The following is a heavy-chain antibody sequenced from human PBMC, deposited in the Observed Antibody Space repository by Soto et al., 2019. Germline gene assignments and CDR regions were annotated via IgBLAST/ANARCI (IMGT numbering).Heavy chain of an antibody. V-gene: IGHV4-30-4*01. CDR3: ARHHYYYDSSGYYFDPYYFDY. Sequence: SETLSLTCTVSGGSISSGDYYWSWIRQPPGKGLEWIGYIYYSGSTYYNPSLKSRVTISVDTSKNQFSLKLSSVTAADTAVYYCARHHYYYDSSGYYFDPYYFDYWGQGTLVTVSS. J-gene: IGHJ4*02. CDR1: GGSISSGDYY. D-gene: IGHD3-22*01. CDR2: IYYSGST.